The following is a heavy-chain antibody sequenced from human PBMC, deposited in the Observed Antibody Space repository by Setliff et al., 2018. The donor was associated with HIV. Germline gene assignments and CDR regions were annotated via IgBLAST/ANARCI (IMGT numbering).Heavy chain of an antibody. Sequence: PSETLSLTCTVSGVSISNYYWSWIRQPPGKGLEWIGYMYYSGNTNYNPSLKSRVTISVDTSKSQFSLKLNSVTAADTSVYYCARDQSDWFYWGQGTLVTVSS. CDR1: GVSISNYY. CDR3: ARDQSDWFY. J-gene: IGHJ4*02. CDR2: MYYSGNT. D-gene: IGHD3-3*01. V-gene: IGHV4-59*01.